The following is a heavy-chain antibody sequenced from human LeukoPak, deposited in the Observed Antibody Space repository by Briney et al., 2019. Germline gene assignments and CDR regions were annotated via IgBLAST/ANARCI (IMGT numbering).Heavy chain of an antibody. CDR2: MNPNSGNT. CDR3: VRDRQLWTFDY. Sequence: ASVKVSCKASGYTFTSYDINWVRQATGQGLEWMGWMNPNSGNTGYAQKFQGRVTITRNTSISTAYMELSSLRSEDTAVYYCVRDRQLWTFDYWGQGTLVTVSS. D-gene: IGHD5-18*01. J-gene: IGHJ4*02. CDR1: GYTFTSYD. V-gene: IGHV1-8*03.